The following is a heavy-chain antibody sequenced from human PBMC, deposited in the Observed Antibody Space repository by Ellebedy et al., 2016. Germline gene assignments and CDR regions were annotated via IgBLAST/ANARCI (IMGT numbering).Heavy chain of an antibody. V-gene: IGHV3-30-3*01. Sequence: GESLKISXAASGFTFSSYAMHWVRQAPGKGLEWVAVISYDGSNKYYADSVKGRFTISRDNSKNTLYLQMNSLRAEDTAVYYCAREDMTTVTIDYWGQGTLVTVSS. CDR1: GFTFSSYA. CDR2: ISYDGSNK. J-gene: IGHJ4*02. D-gene: IGHD4-17*01. CDR3: AREDMTTVTIDY.